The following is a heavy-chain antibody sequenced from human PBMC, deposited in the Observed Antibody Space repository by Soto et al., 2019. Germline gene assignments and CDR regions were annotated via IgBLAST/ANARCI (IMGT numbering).Heavy chain of an antibody. CDR2: INPSGGST. V-gene: IGHV1-46*01. CDR1: GYTFTSYY. J-gene: IGHJ5*02. Sequence: ASVKVSCKASGYTFTSYYMHWVRQAPGQGLEWMGIINPSGGSTSYAQKFQGRVTMTRDTSTSTVYMELSSLRSEDTAVYYCARVLHPVSSGYSGFCPWGKGTLVTVSS. D-gene: IGHD3-22*01. CDR3: ARVLHPVSSGYSGFCP.